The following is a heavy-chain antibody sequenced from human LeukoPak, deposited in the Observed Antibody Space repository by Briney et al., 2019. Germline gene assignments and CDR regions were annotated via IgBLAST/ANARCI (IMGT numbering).Heavy chain of an antibody. J-gene: IGHJ4*02. Sequence: PGGSLRLSCAASGFTFSSYSMNWVRQAPGKGLEWVSSISSSSSYIYYADSVKGRFTISRDNAKNSLYLQMNSLRAEDTAVYYCARDPEYYYDSSGNFDYWGQGTLVTVSS. CDR2: ISSSSSYI. CDR1: GFTFSSYS. V-gene: IGHV3-21*01. CDR3: ARDPEYYYDSSGNFDY. D-gene: IGHD3-22*01.